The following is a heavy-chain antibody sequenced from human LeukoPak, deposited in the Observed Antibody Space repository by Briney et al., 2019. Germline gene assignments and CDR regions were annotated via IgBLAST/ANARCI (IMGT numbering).Heavy chain of an antibody. CDR2: IYYSGST. CDR3: ARVSCSSTSCPRRDALDV. D-gene: IGHD2-2*01. Sequence: SETLSLTCTVSGGSISSSSYYWGWIRQPPGKGLEWIGSIYYSGSTYYNPSLKSRVTISVDTSKNQFSLKLSSVTAADTAVYYCARVSCSSTSCPRRDALDVWGQGTMVTVSS. J-gene: IGHJ3*01. V-gene: IGHV4-39*01. CDR1: GGSISSSSYY.